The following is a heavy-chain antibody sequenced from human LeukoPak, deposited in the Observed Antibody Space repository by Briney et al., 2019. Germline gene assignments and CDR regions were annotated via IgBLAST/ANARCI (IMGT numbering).Heavy chain of an antibody. CDR1: GFTFNDYG. CDR2: IHWNGGSA. D-gene: IGHD2-21*02. J-gene: IGHJ3*02. Sequence: GGSLRLSCATSGFTFNDYGMSWVRQAPGKGLEWVSGIHWNGGSATCADSVKGRFTISRDNAKNSLYLQTNSLRAEDTALYYCVRCDGGDCYRDAFDIWGQGTMVTVSS. CDR3: VRCDGGDCYRDAFDI. V-gene: IGHV3-20*04.